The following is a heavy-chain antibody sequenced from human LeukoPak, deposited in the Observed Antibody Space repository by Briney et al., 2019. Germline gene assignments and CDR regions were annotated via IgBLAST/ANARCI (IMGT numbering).Heavy chain of an antibody. J-gene: IGHJ5*02. CDR1: GGSISSYY. D-gene: IGHD4-11*01. CDR2: IYYSGST. Sequence: PSETLSLTCTVSGGSISSYYWSWIRQPPGKGLEWIGYIYYSGSTNYNPSLKSRVTISVDTSKNQFSLKLGSVTAADTAVYYCARLTTVTFNWFDPWGQGTLVTVSS. CDR3: ARLTTVTFNWFDP. V-gene: IGHV4-59*01.